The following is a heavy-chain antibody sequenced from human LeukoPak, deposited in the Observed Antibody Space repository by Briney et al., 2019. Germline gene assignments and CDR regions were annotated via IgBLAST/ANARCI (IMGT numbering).Heavy chain of an antibody. J-gene: IGHJ4*02. CDR1: GFTFSSYA. CDR3: AKGSEGELASLLGPDFDY. V-gene: IGHV3-23*01. CDR2: ISGSGGST. Sequence: GGSLRLSCAASGFTFSSYAMSWVRQAPGKGLEWVSAISGSGGSTYYADSVKGRFTISRDNSKNTLYLQMNSLRAEDTAVYYCAKGSEGELASLLGPDFDYWGQGTLVTVSS. D-gene: IGHD3-16*02.